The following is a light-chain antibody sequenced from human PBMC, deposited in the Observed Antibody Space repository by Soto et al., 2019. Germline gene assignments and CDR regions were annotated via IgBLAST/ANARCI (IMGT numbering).Light chain of an antibody. CDR2: DAS. CDR1: QNINNY. CDR3: QQRTDWPQLT. V-gene: IGKV3-11*01. Sequence: EIVLTQSPATLSLSPGDTATLSCRASQNINNYLAWYQQKPGQAPRLLIYDASNRATGIPQRFSGRGSGTDITITISSLEPQDFAVYYCQQRTDWPQLTFGGGTNVEVK. J-gene: IGKJ4*01.